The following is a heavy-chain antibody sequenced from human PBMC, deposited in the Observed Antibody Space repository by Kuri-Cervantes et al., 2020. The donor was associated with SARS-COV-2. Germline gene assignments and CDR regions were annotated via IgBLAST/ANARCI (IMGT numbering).Heavy chain of an antibody. CDR3: ARRGAGSSSAAFDI. CDR1: GGSISSYY. CDR2: IYYSGST. Sequence: SETLSLTCTVSGGSISSYYWSWIRQPPGKGLEWIGYIYYSGSTNYNPSLKSRVTISVDTSKNQFSLKLSSVTAADTAVYYCARRGAGSSSAAFDIWGLGTMVTVSS. V-gene: IGHV4-59*08. D-gene: IGHD6-6*01. J-gene: IGHJ3*02.